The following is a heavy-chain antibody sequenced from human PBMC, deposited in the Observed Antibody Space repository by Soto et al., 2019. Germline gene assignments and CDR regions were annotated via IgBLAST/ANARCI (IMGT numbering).Heavy chain of an antibody. CDR3: ARDREGRIAAAGNFDY. CDR1: GFTFSDYY. CDR2: ISSSSSYT. J-gene: IGHJ4*02. Sequence: QVQLVESGGGLVKPGGSLRLSCAASGFTFSDYYMSWIRQAPGKGLEWVSYISSSSSYTNYADSVKGRFTISRDNAKNSLYLQMNSLRAEDTAVYYCARDREGRIAAAGNFDYWCQGTLVTVSS. V-gene: IGHV3-11*06. D-gene: IGHD6-13*01.